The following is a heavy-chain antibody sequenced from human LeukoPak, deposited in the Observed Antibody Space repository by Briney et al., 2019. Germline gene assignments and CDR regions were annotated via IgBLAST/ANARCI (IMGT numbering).Heavy chain of an antibody. CDR3: AGGDIVVVPAATHYYYYGMDV. V-gene: IGHV1-69*06. J-gene: IGHJ6*04. D-gene: IGHD2-2*01. CDR1: GGTFSSYA. Sequence: SVKVSCEASGGTFSSYAISWVRQAPGQGLEWMGGIIPIFGTANYAQKSQGRVTITADKSTSTAYMELSSLRSEDTAVYYCAGGDIVVVPAATHYYYYGMDVWGKGTTVTVSS. CDR2: IIPIFGTA.